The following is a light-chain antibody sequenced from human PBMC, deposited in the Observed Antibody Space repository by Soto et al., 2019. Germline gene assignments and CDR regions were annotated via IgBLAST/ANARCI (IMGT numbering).Light chain of an antibody. CDR2: DAY. CDR3: KQYVILHT. CDR1: QNIKKY. J-gene: IGKJ5*01. Sequence: MTHSPXSVPTTVGYRATITCQASQNIKKYLNWYKQKTGRXPXXXIYDAYNLEAGVTSRFRGSGYGTDFTFTSSRLQTEDIATYYCKQYVILHTVGEGTILEI. V-gene: IGKV1-33*01.